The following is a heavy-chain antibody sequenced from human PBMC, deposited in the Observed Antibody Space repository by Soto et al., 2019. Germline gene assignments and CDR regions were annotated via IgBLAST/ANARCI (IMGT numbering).Heavy chain of an antibody. D-gene: IGHD1-1*01. J-gene: IGHJ6*02. CDR2: IDPSDSYT. CDR1: GYSFTSYW. V-gene: IGHV5-10-1*03. Sequence: EVQLVQSGAEVKKPGESLRISCKGSGYSFTSYWISWVRQMPGKGLEWMGKIDPSDSYTNYSPSFQGHVTISADKSITTAYLQWSSLKASDTAMYYCASNKNWNYYYGMDVWGQGTTVTVSS. CDR3: ASNKNWNYYYGMDV.